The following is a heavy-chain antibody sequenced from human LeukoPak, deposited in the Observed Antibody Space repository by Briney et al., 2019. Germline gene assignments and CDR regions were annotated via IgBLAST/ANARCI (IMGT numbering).Heavy chain of an antibody. CDR3: AKDPTRPSIAAAGRDY. V-gene: IGHV3-23*01. CDR1: GFTVSSNY. Sequence: GGSLRLSCAASGFTVSSNYMSWVRQAPGKGLEWVSAISGSGGSTYYADSVKGRFTISRDNSKNTLYLQMNSLRAEDTAVYYCAKDPTRPSIAAAGRDYWGQGTLVTVSS. CDR2: ISGSGGST. D-gene: IGHD6-13*01. J-gene: IGHJ4*02.